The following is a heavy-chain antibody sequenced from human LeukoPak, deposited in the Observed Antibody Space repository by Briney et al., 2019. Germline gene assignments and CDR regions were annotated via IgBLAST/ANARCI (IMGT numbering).Heavy chain of an antibody. CDR3: ARVAMSGIGSDDF. D-gene: IGHD1-26*01. V-gene: IGHV1-2*02. J-gene: IGHJ4*02. CDR1: GYTFTGYY. Sequence: ASVEVSCKAFGYTFTGYYVHWVRQAPGQGLEWMGWINPYSGDTDYAQKFQGRVTMTRDTSISTAYMELSSLKSDDTAVYYCARVAMSGIGSDDFWGQGTLVTASS. CDR2: INPYSGDT.